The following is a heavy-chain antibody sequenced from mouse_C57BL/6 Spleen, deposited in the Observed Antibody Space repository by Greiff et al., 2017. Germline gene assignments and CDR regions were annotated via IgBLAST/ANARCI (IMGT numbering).Heavy chain of an antibody. Sequence: VKLQESGAELVRPGTSVKVSCKASGYAFTNYLIEWVKQRPGQGLEWIGVINPGSGGTNYNEKFKGKATLTADKSSSTAYMQLSSLTSEDSAVYFCAKEEGYGYADGYFDVWGTGTTVTVSS. V-gene: IGHV1-54*01. J-gene: IGHJ1*03. D-gene: IGHD1-1*02. CDR1: GYAFTNYL. CDR2: INPGSGGT. CDR3: AKEEGYGYADGYFDV.